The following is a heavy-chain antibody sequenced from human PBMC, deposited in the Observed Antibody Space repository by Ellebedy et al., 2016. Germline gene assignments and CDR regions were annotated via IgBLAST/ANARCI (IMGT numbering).Heavy chain of an antibody. J-gene: IGHJ4*02. V-gene: IGHV1-69*04. D-gene: IGHD1-1*01. CDR1: GYTFTSYY. Sequence: ASVKVSCKASGYTFTSYYMHWVRQAPGQGLEWMGRIIPILGIANYAQKFQGRVTITADKSTSTAYMELSSLRSEDTAVYYCARDYQLELVGFDYWGQGTLVTVSS. CDR2: IIPILGIA. CDR3: ARDYQLELVGFDY.